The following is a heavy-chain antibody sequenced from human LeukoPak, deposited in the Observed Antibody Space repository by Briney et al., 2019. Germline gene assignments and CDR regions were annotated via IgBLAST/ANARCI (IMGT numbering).Heavy chain of an antibody. J-gene: IGHJ3*02. CDR1: GDSVTSGGCF. V-gene: IGHV4-31*03. Sequence: TLSLTCTVSGDSVTSGGCFWTWIRHHPGKCLEWIGYISNSGTNSYNPSLKSRVSISVDTSNNQFSQRLSSVTAADTAVYYCARDGVVASSPDAFDIWGQGTMVAVSS. D-gene: IGHD2-21*01. CDR2: ISNSGTN. CDR3: ARDGVVASSPDAFDI.